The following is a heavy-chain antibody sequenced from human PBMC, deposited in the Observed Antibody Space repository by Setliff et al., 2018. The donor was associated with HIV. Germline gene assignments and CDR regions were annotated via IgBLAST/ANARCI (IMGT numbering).Heavy chain of an antibody. CDR1: GYTFTGYY. D-gene: IGHD3-22*01. CDR3: ARDNYYDTSGAIGY. J-gene: IGHJ4*02. Sequence: ASVKVSCKASGYTFTGYYMHWVRQAPGQGLEWMGWINPNSGGTNYAQKFQGRVTMTRETSISTAYMELSRLTSDDTAMYFCARDNYYDTSGAIGYWGQGTMVTVSS. CDR2: INPNSGGT. V-gene: IGHV1-2*02.